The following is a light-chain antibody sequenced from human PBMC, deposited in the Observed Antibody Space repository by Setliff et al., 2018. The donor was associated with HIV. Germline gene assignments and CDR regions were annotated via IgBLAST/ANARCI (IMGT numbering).Light chain of an antibody. Sequence: AVVTQEPSLTVSPGGTVTVTCASSTGAVTNSHYPYWFQQKPGRAPRTLIYATSDKHFGTPARFSGSLLGGKAALTLSGAQPEDEADYYCLLSYSGVRVFGGGTKVTVL. CDR3: LLSYSGVRV. V-gene: IGLV7-46*01. J-gene: IGLJ3*02. CDR1: TGAVTNSHY. CDR2: ATS.